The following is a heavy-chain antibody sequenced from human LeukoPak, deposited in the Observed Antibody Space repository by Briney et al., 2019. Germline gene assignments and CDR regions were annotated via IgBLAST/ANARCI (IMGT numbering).Heavy chain of an antibody. D-gene: IGHD6-6*01. Sequence: GGSLRLSCAASGLTFSSYAMSWVRQAPGKGLEWVSAISGSGGSTYYADSVKGRFTISRDNSKNTLYLQMNSLRAEDTAVYYCAKGDSSSSPYYMDVWGKGTTVTVSS. V-gene: IGHV3-23*01. J-gene: IGHJ6*03. CDR3: AKGDSSSSPYYMDV. CDR2: ISGSGGST. CDR1: GLTFSSYA.